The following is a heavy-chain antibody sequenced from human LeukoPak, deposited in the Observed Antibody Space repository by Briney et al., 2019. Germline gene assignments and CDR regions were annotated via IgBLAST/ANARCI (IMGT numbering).Heavy chain of an antibody. CDR3: ARDSTYWYDSGSSGPHYFDY. D-gene: IGHD3-10*01. CDR1: GFIFSNYA. V-gene: IGHV3-30*01. J-gene: IGHJ4*02. CDR2: ISSDGSKT. Sequence: PGRSLRLSRAASGFIFSNYAMHWVRQAPGKGLEWVALISSDGSKTYHADSVKGRFSISRDNSKNTLYLQLNSLRAEDTSVYYCARDSTYWYDSGSSGPHYFDYWGQGTLVTVSS.